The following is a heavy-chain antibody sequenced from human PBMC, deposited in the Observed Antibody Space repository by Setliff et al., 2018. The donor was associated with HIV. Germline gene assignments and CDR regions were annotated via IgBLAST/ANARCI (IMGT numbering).Heavy chain of an antibody. CDR3: ARGTGPSGCAGDCYHD. CDR1: GFTFITST. D-gene: IGHD2-21*02. CDR2: ISSSGSYI. Sequence: PGGSLRLSCVVSGFTFITSTMNWVRQAPGKGLEWVASISSSGSYIHYADSVKGRFSISRDNAKNSLSLQMSSLRVEDTAVYYCARGTGPSGCAGDCYHDWGQGTLVTVSS. J-gene: IGHJ4*02. V-gene: IGHV3-21*01.